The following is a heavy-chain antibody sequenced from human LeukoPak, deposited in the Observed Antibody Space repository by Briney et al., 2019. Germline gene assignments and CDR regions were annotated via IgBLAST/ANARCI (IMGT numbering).Heavy chain of an antibody. J-gene: IGHJ4*02. Sequence: GGSLRLSCAASGFTFSSYWMSWVRQAPGRGPEWVANIKQDGSEKYYVDSVKGRFTISSDNAKNSLYLQMNSLRAEDTAVYYCARDRGELLPEADYWGQGTLVTVSS. CDR2: IKQDGSEK. CDR1: GFTFSSYW. D-gene: IGHD1-26*01. CDR3: ARDRGELLPEADY. V-gene: IGHV3-7*01.